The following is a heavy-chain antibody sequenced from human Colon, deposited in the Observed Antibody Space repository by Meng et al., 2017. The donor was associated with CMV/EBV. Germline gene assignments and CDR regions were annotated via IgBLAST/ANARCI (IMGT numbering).Heavy chain of an antibody. CDR3: ARDVLGSCKGTSCYRLSP. J-gene: IGHJ5*02. D-gene: IGHD2-2*01. Sequence: GESLKISCAASGFTFSSYWMHWVRQVPGKGLVWVSHINSDGRIISHADSVKGRFTISRDNTKNTLYLQMNSLRAEDTAVYYCARDVLGSCKGTSCYRLSPWGQGTLVTVSS. CDR1: GFTFSSYW. V-gene: IGHV3-74*01. CDR2: INSDGRII.